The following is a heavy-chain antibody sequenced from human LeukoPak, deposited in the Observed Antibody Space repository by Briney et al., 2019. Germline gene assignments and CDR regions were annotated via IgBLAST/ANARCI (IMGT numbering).Heavy chain of an antibody. D-gene: IGHD3-10*01. Sequence: SETLSLTCTVSGGSISSGSYSWTWIRQPAGKGLEWIGRIYTSGSTNYNPSLKSRVTMSVDTSKNQFSLKLSSVTAADTAVYYCARMYYGSGSYTPDYWGQGTLVTVSS. V-gene: IGHV4-61*02. CDR3: ARMYYGSGSYTPDY. CDR2: IYTSGST. J-gene: IGHJ4*02. CDR1: GGSISSGSYS.